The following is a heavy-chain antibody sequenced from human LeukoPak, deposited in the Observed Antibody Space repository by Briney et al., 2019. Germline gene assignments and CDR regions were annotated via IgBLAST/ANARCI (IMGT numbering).Heavy chain of an antibody. CDR2: IIPILGIA. Sequence: ASVKVSCKASGGTFSSYAISWVRQAPGQGLEWMGRIIPILGIANYAQKFQGRVTITADKSTSTAYMELSSLRSEDTAVYYCARADYDSSGIDYWGQGTLVTVSS. V-gene: IGHV1-69*04. CDR1: GGTFSSYA. CDR3: ARADYDSSGIDY. D-gene: IGHD3-22*01. J-gene: IGHJ4*02.